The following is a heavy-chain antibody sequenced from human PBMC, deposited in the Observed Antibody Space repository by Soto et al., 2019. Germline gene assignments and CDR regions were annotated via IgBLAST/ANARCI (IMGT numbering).Heavy chain of an antibody. CDR2: VYYSGTT. CDR1: GGSVSNKTYY. Sequence: SETLSLTCSVSGGSVSNKTYYWSWIRQPPGKRLEWIGYVYYSGTTNYNPSLKSRVTISVDLSKNQVYLRLSSVTAADTAVYYCARVMEDHVWDTYRYLDHWGQGTLVTVSS. J-gene: IGHJ4*02. CDR3: ARVMEDHVWDTYRYLDH. V-gene: IGHV4-61*01. D-gene: IGHD3-16*02.